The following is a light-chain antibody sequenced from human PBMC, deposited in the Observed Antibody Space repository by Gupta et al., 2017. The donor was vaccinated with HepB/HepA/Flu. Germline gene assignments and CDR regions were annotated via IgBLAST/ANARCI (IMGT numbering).Light chain of an antibody. J-gene: IGKJ3*01. Sequence: EIVITQSPATLSVSPGERATLSCRASPSVGTNLDWYKHKPSQAPRLLIYGTSTRATGIPARFGGSGYGREFALTISSRQSEDFAVYYCQQDNDWPPFTFGHGTEVDIK. CDR3: QQDNDWPPFT. CDR1: PSVGTN. CDR2: GTS. V-gene: IGKV3-15*01.